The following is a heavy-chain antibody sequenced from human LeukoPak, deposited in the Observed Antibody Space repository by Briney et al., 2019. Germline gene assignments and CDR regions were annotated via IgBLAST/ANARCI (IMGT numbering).Heavy chain of an antibody. V-gene: IGHV4-59*01. CDR3: ARGGVNYKIAGP. D-gene: IGHD3-10*01. Sequence: KPSETLPLTCTVSGGSITSYYWSWIRQPPGKGLEWIGYIYYSGSTNYNPSLKSRVTIPVDTSKNQFSLKLSSVTAADTAVYYCARGGVNYKIAGPWGQGALVTVSS. J-gene: IGHJ5*02. CDR1: GGSITSYY. CDR2: IYYSGST.